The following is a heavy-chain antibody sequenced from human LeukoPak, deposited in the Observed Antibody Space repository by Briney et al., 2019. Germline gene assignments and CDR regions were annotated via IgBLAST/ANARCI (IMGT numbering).Heavy chain of an antibody. V-gene: IGHV3-49*03. Sequence: GGSLRLSCTTSGFTFGDCAMSWLRQDPGKGLERVGFIRSKAYGGTTEDAASVKGRFTISRDDSKNIAYLQMNSLKTEDTAMYYSSRVANPAAGSLAARYHYYYYMDVWGKGTTVTVSS. CDR1: GFTFGDCA. D-gene: IGHD6-13*01. J-gene: IGHJ6*03. CDR2: IRSKAYGGTT. CDR3: SRVANPAAGSLAARYHYYYYMDV.